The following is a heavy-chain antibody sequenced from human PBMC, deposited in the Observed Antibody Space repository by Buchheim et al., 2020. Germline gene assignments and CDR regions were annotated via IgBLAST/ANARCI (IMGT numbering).Heavy chain of an antibody. CDR1: GFTFSSYA. D-gene: IGHD2-2*01. V-gene: IGHV3-23*01. CDR2: ISGSGHRT. J-gene: IGHJ6*02. Sequence: EVQLLESGGGLVQPGGSLRLSCAASGFTFSSYAMSWVRQAPGKGLEWVSVISGSGHRTYYSDSLKGRFTVSRDNSKNIVYLQLNSLRVEDTATYYCARQGKMAAPIPHFGMDVWGQGTT. CDR3: ARQGKMAAPIPHFGMDV.